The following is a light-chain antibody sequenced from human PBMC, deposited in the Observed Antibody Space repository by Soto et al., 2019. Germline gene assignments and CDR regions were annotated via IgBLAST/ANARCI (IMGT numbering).Light chain of an antibody. J-gene: IGKJ1*01. Sequence: EIVLTQSPGTLSLSPGERATLSCRASQSVGSSYLAWYQQKPGQAPRLLIYVASSRATGIPDRFSGSGSGTDFTLTISRLEPEDLAVYYCQQYGSSPTWTFGQGTKVEI. CDR1: QSVGSSY. CDR2: VAS. CDR3: QQYGSSPTWT. V-gene: IGKV3-20*01.